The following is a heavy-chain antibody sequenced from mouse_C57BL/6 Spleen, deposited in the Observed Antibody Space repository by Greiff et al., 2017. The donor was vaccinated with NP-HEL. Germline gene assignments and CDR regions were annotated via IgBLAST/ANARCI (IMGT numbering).Heavy chain of an antibody. D-gene: IGHD2-4*01. CDR1: GYTFTSYW. CDR3: ARKRDDYLWFAY. Sequence: VQLQQPGAELVKPGASVKLSCKASGYTFTSYWMHWVKQRPGQGLEWIGMIHPNSGSTNYNEKFKSKATLTVDKSSSTAYMQLSSLTSEDSAVYYCARKRDDYLWFAYWGQGTLVTVSA. V-gene: IGHV1-64*01. J-gene: IGHJ3*01. CDR2: IHPNSGST.